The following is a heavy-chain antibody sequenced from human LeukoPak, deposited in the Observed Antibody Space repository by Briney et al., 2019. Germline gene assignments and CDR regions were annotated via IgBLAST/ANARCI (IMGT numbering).Heavy chain of an antibody. V-gene: IGHV3-30*04. CDR1: GFTFSSYA. CDR2: ISYDGSNK. CDR3: ARCYGSGSYYNGRIAY. Sequence: PGRSLRLSCAASGFTFSSYAMHWVRQAPGKGLEWVAVISYDGSNKYYADSVKGRFTISRDNSKNTLYLQMNSLRAEDTAVYYSARCYGSGSYYNGRIAYWGQGTLVTVSS. D-gene: IGHD3-10*01. J-gene: IGHJ4*02.